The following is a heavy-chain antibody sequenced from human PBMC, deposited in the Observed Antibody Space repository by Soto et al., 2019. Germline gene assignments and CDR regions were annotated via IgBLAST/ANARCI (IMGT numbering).Heavy chain of an antibody. J-gene: IGHJ6*02. V-gene: IGHV3-30-3*01. CDR1: GFTFSSYA. D-gene: IGHD3-3*01. CDR2: ISYDGSNK. CDR3: ARDQVGFWSGYYYYCYGMDV. Sequence: QVQLVESGGGVVQPGRSLRLSCAASGFTFSSYAMHWVRQAPGKGLEWVAVISYDGSNKYYADSVKGRFTISSDNSKNTLYLQMNSLRAEDTAVYYCARDQVGFWSGYYYYCYGMDVWGQGTTVTVSS.